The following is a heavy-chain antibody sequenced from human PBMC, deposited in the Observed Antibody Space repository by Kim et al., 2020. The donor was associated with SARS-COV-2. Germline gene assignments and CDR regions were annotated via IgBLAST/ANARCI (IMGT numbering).Heavy chain of an antibody. J-gene: IGHJ6*02. CDR1: GYTFTSYD. CDR2: MNPNSGNT. CDR3: ASPSSSYCSGGNCFERYYYYGMDV. V-gene: IGHV1-8*01. Sequence: ASVKVSCKASGYTFTSYDINWVRQATGQGLEWMGWMNPNSGNTGYAQKFQGRVTMTRNTSISTAYMELSSLRSEDTAVYYCASPSSSYCSGGNCFERYYYYGMDVWGQGTTVTVSS. D-gene: IGHD2-15*01.